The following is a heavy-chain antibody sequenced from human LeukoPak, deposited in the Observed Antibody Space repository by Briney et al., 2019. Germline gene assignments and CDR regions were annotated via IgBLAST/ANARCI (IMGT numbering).Heavy chain of an antibody. D-gene: IGHD6-19*01. Sequence: GGSLRLSCAASGFTFSSYGMHWVRQAPGKGLEWVAVISYDGSSAYYADSVKGRFTISRDNFKNTLYLQMNSLRVEDTAVYHCAKGGNSGWYYFEFWGQGTLVTVSS. V-gene: IGHV3-30*18. CDR3: AKGGNSGWYYFEF. CDR2: ISYDGSSA. J-gene: IGHJ4*02. CDR1: GFTFSSYG.